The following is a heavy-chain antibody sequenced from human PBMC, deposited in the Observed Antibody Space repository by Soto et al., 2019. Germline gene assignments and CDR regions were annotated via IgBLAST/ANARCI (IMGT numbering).Heavy chain of an antibody. CDR1: GFTFSSYA. Sequence: PGGSLRLSCAASGFTFSSYAMSWVRQAPGKGLEWVSVISGSGGSTYYADSVKGRFTISRDNSKNTLYLQMNSLRAEDTAVYYCAKRGGYSSGPLDYWGQGTLVTVSS. J-gene: IGHJ4*02. D-gene: IGHD6-25*01. CDR3: AKRGGYSSGPLDY. CDR2: ISGSGGST. V-gene: IGHV3-23*01.